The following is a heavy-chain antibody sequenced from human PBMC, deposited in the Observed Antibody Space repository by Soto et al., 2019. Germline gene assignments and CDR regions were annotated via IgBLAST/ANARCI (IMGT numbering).Heavy chain of an antibody. J-gene: IGHJ4*02. CDR2: IYYSGST. Sequence: SETLSLTCTVSGGSISSYYWSWIRQPPGKGLEWIGYIYYSGSTNYNPSLKSRVTISVDTSKNQFSLKLSSVTAADTAVYYCARGSPHYDYIWGSYRPGPHTPNFDYWGQGTLVTVSS. CDR3: ARGSPHYDYIWGSYRPGPHTPNFDY. CDR1: GGSISSYY. V-gene: IGHV4-59*01. D-gene: IGHD3-16*02.